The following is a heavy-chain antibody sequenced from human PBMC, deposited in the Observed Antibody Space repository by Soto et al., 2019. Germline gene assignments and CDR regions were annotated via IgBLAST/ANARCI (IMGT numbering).Heavy chain of an antibody. CDR2: IIPIFGTA. D-gene: IGHD2-2*01. V-gene: IGHV1-69*13. Sequence: SVKVSCKASGGTFSSYAISWVLQAPGQGLEWMGGIIPIFGTANYAQKFQGRVTITADESTSTAYMELSSLRSEDTAVYYCARGDCSSTSCAFHWFDPWGQGTLVTVSS. CDR1: GGTFSSYA. CDR3: ARGDCSSTSCAFHWFDP. J-gene: IGHJ5*02.